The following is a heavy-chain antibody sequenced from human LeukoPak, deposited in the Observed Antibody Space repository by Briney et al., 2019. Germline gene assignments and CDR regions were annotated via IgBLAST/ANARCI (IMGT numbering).Heavy chain of an antibody. J-gene: IGHJ6*03. Sequence: PSETLSLTCTVSGASISSRSYYWSWIRQPPGKGLEWIGFIYYSGSTNYNPSLKSRVTMSVDTSKNQFSLKLNSVTAADTAVYYCARGTGSSWNHYYYYYMDVWGKGTTVTVSS. CDR2: IYYSGST. D-gene: IGHD6-13*01. CDR3: ARGTGSSWNHYYYYYMDV. CDR1: GASISSRSYY. V-gene: IGHV4-61*01.